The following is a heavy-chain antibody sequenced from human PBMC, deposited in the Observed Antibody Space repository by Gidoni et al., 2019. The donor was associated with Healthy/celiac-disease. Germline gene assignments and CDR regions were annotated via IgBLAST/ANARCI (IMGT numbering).Heavy chain of an antibody. J-gene: IGHJ6*02. D-gene: IGHD3-3*01. V-gene: IGHV1-46*01. Sequence: TFTSYYMHWVRQAPGQGLEWMGIINPSGGSTSYAQKFQGRVTMTRDTSTSTVYMELSSLRSEDTAVYYCARAHPTYYDFWSGLLNGMDVWGQGTTVTVSS. CDR2: INPSGGST. CDR3: ARAHPTYYDFWSGLLNGMDV. CDR1: TFTSYY.